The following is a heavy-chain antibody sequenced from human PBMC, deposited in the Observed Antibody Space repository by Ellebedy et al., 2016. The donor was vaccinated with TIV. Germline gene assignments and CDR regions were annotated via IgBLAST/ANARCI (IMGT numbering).Heavy chain of an antibody. CDR2: INPNNGGT. CDR1: VYIFTDYY. J-gene: IGHJ4*02. Sequence: AASVKVSCKVSVYIFTDYYIHWSRHAPGQEFEGMGWINPNNGGTNYAQKFQDRVTMTRDTTISTVYMDLSRLTSADTAVYYCTKGHSGGYFDYWGQGTLVPVSS. CDR3: TKGHSGGYFDY. D-gene: IGHD2-21*01. V-gene: IGHV1-2*02.